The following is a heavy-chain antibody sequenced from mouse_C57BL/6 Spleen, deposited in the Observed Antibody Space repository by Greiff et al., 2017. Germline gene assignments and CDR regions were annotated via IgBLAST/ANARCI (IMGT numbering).Heavy chain of an antibody. CDR3: ARTGGITTVDY. Sequence: EVHLVESGGGLVKPGGSLKLSCAASGFTFSDYGMHWVRQAPEKGLEWVAYISSGSSTIYYADTVKGRFTISRDNAKNTLFLQMTSLRSEDTAMYYCARTGGITTVDYWGQGTTLTVSS. CDR1: GFTFSDYG. D-gene: IGHD1-1*01. J-gene: IGHJ2*01. CDR2: ISSGSSTI. V-gene: IGHV5-17*01.